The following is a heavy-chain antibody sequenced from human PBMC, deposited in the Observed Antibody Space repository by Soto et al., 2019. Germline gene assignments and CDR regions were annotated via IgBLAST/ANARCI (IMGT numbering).Heavy chain of an antibody. Sequence: SVKVSCKASGGTFSSYAISWVRQAPGQGLEWMGGIIPIFGTANYAQKFQGRVTITADESTSTAYMELSSLRSEDTAVYYCARAGGLDIVVVVAAIPADAFDIWGQGTMVTVSS. D-gene: IGHD2-15*01. V-gene: IGHV1-69*13. J-gene: IGHJ3*02. CDR1: GGTFSSYA. CDR2: IIPIFGTA. CDR3: ARAGGLDIVVVVAAIPADAFDI.